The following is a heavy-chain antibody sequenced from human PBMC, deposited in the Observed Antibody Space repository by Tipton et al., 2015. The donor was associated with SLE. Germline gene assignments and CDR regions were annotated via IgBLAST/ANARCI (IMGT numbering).Heavy chain of an antibody. J-gene: IGHJ3*02. CDR1: GFTFSSYE. CDR2: ITSAGAI. CDR3: ARWGTGRAFDI. V-gene: IGHV3-48*03. D-gene: IGHD3-10*01. Sequence: SLRLSCATSGFTFSSYEMIWVRQAPGKGLEWVSFITSAGAIYYADSVKDRFTISRDNGKNTLYLQMDSLRAEDTALYYCARWGTGRAFDIWGQGTMVTVSS.